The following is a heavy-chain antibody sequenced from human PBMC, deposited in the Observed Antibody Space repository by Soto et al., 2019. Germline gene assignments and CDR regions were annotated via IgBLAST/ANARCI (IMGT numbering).Heavy chain of an antibody. V-gene: IGHV4-59*01. CDR3: ARGGNRYSNTASGVGGFDF. CDR1: GVSISGSY. CDR2: IYYTGTT. J-gene: IGHJ4*02. D-gene: IGHD5-12*01. Sequence: KPSETLSLTCTVSGVSISGSYWSWIRQSPGTGLEWIGYIYYTGTTNYNPSLKRRVTISLDTAKNQFSLNVNSLTTADTAVYFCARGGNRYSNTASGVGGFDFWGQGTLVTVSS.